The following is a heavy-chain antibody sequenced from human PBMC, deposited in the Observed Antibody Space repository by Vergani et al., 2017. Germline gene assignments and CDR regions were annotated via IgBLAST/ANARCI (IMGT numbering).Heavy chain of an antibody. CDR2: INPSGGST. J-gene: IGHJ4*02. D-gene: IGHD6-19*01. Sequence: QVQLVQSGAEVKKPGASVKVSCKASGYTLTSYYMHWVRQAPGQGLEWMGIINPSGGSTSYAQKFQGRVTMTRDTSTSTAYMELRSLRSDDTAVYYCAREQWLPIDYFDYWGQGTLVTVSS. CDR3: AREQWLPIDYFDY. CDR1: GYTLTSYY. V-gene: IGHV1-46*01.